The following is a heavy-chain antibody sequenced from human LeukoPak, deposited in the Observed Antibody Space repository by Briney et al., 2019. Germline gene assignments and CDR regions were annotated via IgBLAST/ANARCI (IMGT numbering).Heavy chain of an antibody. CDR3: AKGGLGTDMVFDY. Sequence: GGSLRLSCAASGFTFSSYVMNWVRQVPGKGLEWVSGIIGSGGSTYYAGSVKGRFTISRDNSKNTLHLQMNSLRSEDTAVYYCAKGGLGTDMVFDYWGQGTLVTVSS. D-gene: IGHD5-18*01. CDR2: IIGSGGST. V-gene: IGHV3-23*01. J-gene: IGHJ4*02. CDR1: GFTFSSYV.